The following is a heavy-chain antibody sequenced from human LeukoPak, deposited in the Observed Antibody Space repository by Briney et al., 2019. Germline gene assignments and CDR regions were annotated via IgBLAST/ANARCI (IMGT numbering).Heavy chain of an antibody. CDR2: ISYDGSNK. V-gene: IGHV3-30-3*01. D-gene: IGHD4-17*01. CDR1: GFTFSSYA. Sequence: GGSLRLSCAASGFTFSSYAMHWVRQAPGKGLEWVAVISYDGSNKYYADSVKGLFTISRDNSKNTLYLQMNSLRAEDTAVYYWARGRVTNYYFDYWGKEPLVTFSS. CDR3: ARGRVTNYYFDY. J-gene: IGHJ4*02.